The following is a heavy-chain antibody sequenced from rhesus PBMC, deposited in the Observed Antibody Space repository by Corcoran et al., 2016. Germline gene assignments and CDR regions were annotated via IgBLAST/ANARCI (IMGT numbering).Heavy chain of an antibody. CDR2: IYVSSTST. D-gene: IGHD2-2*01. CDR3: ARDRIYYYFDY. CDR1: GGSISDSYR. J-gene: IGHJ4*01. Sequence: QLQLQESGPGVVKPSETLSLTCAVSGGSISDSYRWSWTRQPPGKGLEWIGYIYVSSTSTNYNPSLKSRVTISKDTSKNQFSLKLSSVTAADTAVYYCARDRIYYYFDYWGQGVLVTVSS. V-gene: IGHV4S10*01.